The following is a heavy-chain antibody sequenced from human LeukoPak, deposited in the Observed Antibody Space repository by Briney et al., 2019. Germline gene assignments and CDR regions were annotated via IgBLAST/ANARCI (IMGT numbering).Heavy chain of an antibody. CDR2: ISYDGSNK. D-gene: IGHD3-22*01. CDR3: AKDQGFGYYDSSGYSPDY. Sequence: PGGSLRLSCAASGFTFSSYGMHWVRQAPGKGLEWVAVISYDGSNKYYADSVKGRFTISRDNSKNTLYLQMNSLRAEDTAVYYCAKDQGFGYYDSSGYSPDYWGQGTLVTVSS. CDR1: GFTFSSYG. V-gene: IGHV3-30*18. J-gene: IGHJ4*02.